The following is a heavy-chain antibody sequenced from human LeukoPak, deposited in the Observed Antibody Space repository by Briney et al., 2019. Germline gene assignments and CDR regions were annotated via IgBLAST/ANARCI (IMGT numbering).Heavy chain of an antibody. CDR1: GFTVSSNY. V-gene: IGHV3-66*02. Sequence: PGGSLRLSCAASGFTVSSNYMSWVRQAPGKGLEWASVIYSGGSTYYADSVKGRFTISRDNSKNTLYLQMNSLRAEDTAVYYCARGGYDSSGYSHDYWGQGTLVTVSS. D-gene: IGHD3-22*01. CDR3: ARGGYDSSGYSHDY. CDR2: IYSGGST. J-gene: IGHJ4*02.